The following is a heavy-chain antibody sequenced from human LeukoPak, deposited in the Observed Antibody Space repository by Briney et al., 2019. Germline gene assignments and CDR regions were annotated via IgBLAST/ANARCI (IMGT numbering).Heavy chain of an antibody. J-gene: IGHJ4*02. CDR3: AKFSPMTASHYFDF. CDR1: GFTFSEYY. CDR2: ISPSSSYT. V-gene: IGHV3-11*03. D-gene: IGHD2-21*02. Sequence: GGSLRLSCAASGFTFSEYYMSWIRQAPGKGLEWVSYISPSSSYTDYADSVKGRFTISRDNAKNSLYLQMNSLRAEDTAVYSCAKFSPMTASHYFDFWGQGTLVTVSS.